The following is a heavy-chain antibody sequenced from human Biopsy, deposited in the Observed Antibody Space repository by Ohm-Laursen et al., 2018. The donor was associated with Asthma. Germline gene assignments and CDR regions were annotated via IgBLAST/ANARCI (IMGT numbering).Heavy chain of an antibody. D-gene: IGHD3-22*01. CDR1: GFAVSRDY. CDR2: IYSGGTS. Sequence: SLRLSCVAPGFAVSRDYMFWVRQAPGKGREGVSVIYSGGTSHTADSVRGRFTISRDYSKNTLYLQMHSLRAEDTAVYYCARGDSSNWSHYYFDYWGQGTLVTVSS. J-gene: IGHJ4*02. CDR3: ARGDSSNWSHYYFDY. V-gene: IGHV3-53*01.